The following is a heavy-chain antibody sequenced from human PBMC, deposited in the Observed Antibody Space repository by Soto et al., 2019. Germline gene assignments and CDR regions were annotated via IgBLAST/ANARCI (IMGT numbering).Heavy chain of an antibody. D-gene: IGHD3-16*02. Sequence: GGSLRLSCAASGFTFSSYSMNWVRQAPGKGLEWVSSISSSSSYIYYADSVKGRFTISRDNAKNSLYLQMNSLRAEDTAVYYCARGVFMITFGGVIPPFDYWGQGTLVTVSS. CDR3: ARGVFMITFGGVIPPFDY. V-gene: IGHV3-21*01. J-gene: IGHJ4*02. CDR2: ISSSSSYI. CDR1: GFTFSSYS.